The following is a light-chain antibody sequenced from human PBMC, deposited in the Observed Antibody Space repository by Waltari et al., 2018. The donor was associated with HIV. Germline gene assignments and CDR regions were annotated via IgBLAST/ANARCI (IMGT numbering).Light chain of an antibody. CDR2: EVT. Sequence: QSVLPQPASVSGSPGQPISISCTGASSDINYFNSVSWYQQHTGKAPKLIIFEVTNRPSGVSSRLSGSKSGNTAFLTISGLQADDEANYYCSSNTTDNTWVFGGGTKVTVL. CDR3: SSNTTDNTWV. V-gene: IGLV2-14*01. J-gene: IGLJ3*02. CDR1: SSDINYFNS.